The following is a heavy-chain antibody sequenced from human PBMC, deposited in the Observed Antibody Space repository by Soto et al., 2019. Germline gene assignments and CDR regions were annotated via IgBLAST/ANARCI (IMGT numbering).Heavy chain of an antibody. J-gene: IGHJ5*02. V-gene: IGHV5-51*01. CDR2: IYPGDSDT. Sequence: GESLKISCKGSGYSFTSYWIGWVRQMPGKGLEWMGIIYPGDSDTRYSPSFRGQVTISADKSISTAYLQWSSLKASDTAMYYCARLVVVAAAPGWFDPWGQGTLVTV. CDR1: GYSFTSYW. CDR3: ARLVVVAAAPGWFDP. D-gene: IGHD2-15*01.